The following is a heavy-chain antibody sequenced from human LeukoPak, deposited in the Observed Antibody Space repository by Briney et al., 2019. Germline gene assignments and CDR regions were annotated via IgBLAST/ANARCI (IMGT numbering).Heavy chain of an antibody. J-gene: IGHJ4*02. CDR1: GFTFSSYG. D-gene: IGHD3-3*01. V-gene: IGHV3-30*02. CDR3: AKDLGGAILRFLGLDY. CDR2: IRYDGSNK. Sequence: GGSLRLSCAASGFTFSSYGMQWVRQAPGKGLEWVAFIRYDGSNKYYADSVKGRFTISRDNSKNTLYLQMNSLRAEDTAVYYCAKDLGGAILRFLGLDYWGQGTLVTVSS.